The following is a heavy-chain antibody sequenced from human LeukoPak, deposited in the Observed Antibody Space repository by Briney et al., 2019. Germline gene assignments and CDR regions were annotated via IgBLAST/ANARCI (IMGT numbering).Heavy chain of an antibody. CDR2: IYYSGST. J-gene: IGHJ4*02. V-gene: IGHV4-59*01. CDR3: ARGGSYGTSGY. CDR1: GGSTSSYY. D-gene: IGHD5-18*01. Sequence: SDTLSLTCTFSGGSTSSYYWSWIRQPPGKGLEWIGYIYYSGSTNYNPSLKSRVTISVDTSKNQFSLKLNSVTAADTAVYYCARGGSYGTSGYWGQGTLVTVSS.